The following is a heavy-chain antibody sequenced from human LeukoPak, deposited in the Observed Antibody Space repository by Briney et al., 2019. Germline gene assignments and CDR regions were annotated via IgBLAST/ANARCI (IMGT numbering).Heavy chain of an antibody. J-gene: IGHJ4*02. Sequence: ASVKVSCKAFGYTFTSYYMHWVRQAPGQGLEWMGWINPNSGGTNYAQKFQGRVTMTRDTSISTAYMELSRLRSDDTAVYYCARVGTRGVPAAMGYWGQGTLVTVSS. CDR2: INPNSGGT. CDR3: ARVGTRGVPAAMGY. V-gene: IGHV1-2*02. CDR1: GYTFTSYY. D-gene: IGHD2-2*01.